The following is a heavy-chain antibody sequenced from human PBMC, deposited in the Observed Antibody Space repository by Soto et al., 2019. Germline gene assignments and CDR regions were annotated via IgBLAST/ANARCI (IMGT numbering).Heavy chain of an antibody. Sequence: PGWSLRLSCTASEFTFRSYWMHWVRRSPGKGLVWVSRISGDGSSTTYADSVRGRFTISRDNAKNTVYLQMDSLRAEDTAVYYCARSLPGTYGAFDLWGQGTMVTVS. V-gene: IGHV3-74*01. D-gene: IGHD1-7*01. J-gene: IGHJ3*01. CDR3: ARSLPGTYGAFDL. CDR2: ISGDGSST. CDR1: EFTFRSYW.